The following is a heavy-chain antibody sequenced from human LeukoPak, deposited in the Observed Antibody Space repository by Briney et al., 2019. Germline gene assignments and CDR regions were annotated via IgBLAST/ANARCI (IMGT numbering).Heavy chain of an antibody. V-gene: IGHV1-46*01. CDR1: GYTFTCYY. CDR3: ARGPPNWGYDY. CDR2: INPSGGST. D-gene: IGHD7-27*01. J-gene: IGHJ4*02. Sequence: ASVKVSCKASGYTFTCYYMHWVRQAPGQGLEWMGIINPSGGSTSYAQKFQGRVTMTRDTSTSTVYMELSSLRSDDTAVYYCARGPPNWGYDYWGPGTLVTVSS.